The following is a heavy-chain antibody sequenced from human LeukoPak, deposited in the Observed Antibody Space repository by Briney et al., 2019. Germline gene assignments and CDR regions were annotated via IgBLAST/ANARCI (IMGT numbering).Heavy chain of an antibody. CDR1: GFTFSSYW. Sequence: PGGSLRLSCAASGFTFSSYWMSWVRQAPGKGLEWVANIKQDGSEKYYVDSVKGRFTISRDNAKNSLYLQMNSLRAEDTAVYYCAREGGSSWIYYYYYYYMDVWVKGTTVTVSS. V-gene: IGHV3-7*01. D-gene: IGHD6-13*01. CDR3: AREGGSSWIYYYYYYYMDV. J-gene: IGHJ6*03. CDR2: IKQDGSEK.